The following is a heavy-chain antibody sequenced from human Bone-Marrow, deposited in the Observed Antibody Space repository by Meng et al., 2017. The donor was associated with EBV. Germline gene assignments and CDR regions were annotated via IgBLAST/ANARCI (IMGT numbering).Heavy chain of an antibody. D-gene: IGHD3-22*01. CDR2: ISAYNGNT. Sequence: QVQLVQSGAEVKKPGASVKVSCKASGYTFTSYGISWVRQAPGQGLEWMGWISAYNGNTNYAQKLQGRVTITTDTSTSTAYMELRSLRSDDTAVYYCARDPSTYYYDSSGYFYWGQGTLVTVSS. J-gene: IGHJ4*02. CDR3: ARDPSTYYYDSSGYFY. V-gene: IGHV1-18*01. CDR1: GYTFTSYG.